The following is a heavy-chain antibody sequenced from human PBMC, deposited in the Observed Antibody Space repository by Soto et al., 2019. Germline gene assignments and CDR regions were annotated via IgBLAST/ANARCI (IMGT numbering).Heavy chain of an antibody. Sequence: GGAVKSSWEGCGGKVCSYRRRWGGQMAGERLGGGGRIDPSDSYTNYSPSFQGHVTISADKSISTAYLQWSSLKASDTAMYYCARQGGVVTATRVNYYYYYGMDVWGQGTTVTVSS. CDR2: IDPSDSYT. J-gene: IGHJ6*02. CDR3: ARQGGVVTATRVNYYYYYGMDV. V-gene: IGHV5-10-1*01. CDR1: GGKVCSYR. D-gene: IGHD2-21*02.